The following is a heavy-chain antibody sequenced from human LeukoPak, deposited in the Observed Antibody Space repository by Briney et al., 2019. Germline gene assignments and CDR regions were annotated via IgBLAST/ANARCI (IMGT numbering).Heavy chain of an antibody. V-gene: IGHV3-23*01. J-gene: IGHJ4*02. D-gene: IGHD2-2*01. CDR3: AKVNLGYCSSTSCLGFDY. Sequence: VHLGGSLRLSCVASGFTFSNYWMHWVRQAPGKGLEWVSAISGSGGSTYYADSVKGRFTISRDNSKNTLYLQMNSLRAEDTAVYCCAKVNLGYCSSTSCLGFDYWGQGTLVTVSS. CDR1: GFTFSNYW. CDR2: ISGSGGST.